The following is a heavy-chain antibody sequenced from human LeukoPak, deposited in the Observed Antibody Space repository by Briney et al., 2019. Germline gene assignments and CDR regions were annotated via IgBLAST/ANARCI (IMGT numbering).Heavy chain of an antibody. Sequence: PGGSLRLSCAASGFTFSGYWMSWVRQAPGKGLEWVANINQDGGEKYYEDSVQGRFTISRDNAQTSLHLQMNSLRAEDTAVYYCARGYYYYYGMDVWGQGTTVTVSS. CDR1: GFTFSGYW. CDR2: INQDGGEK. CDR3: ARGYYYYYGMDV. V-gene: IGHV3-7*01. J-gene: IGHJ6*02.